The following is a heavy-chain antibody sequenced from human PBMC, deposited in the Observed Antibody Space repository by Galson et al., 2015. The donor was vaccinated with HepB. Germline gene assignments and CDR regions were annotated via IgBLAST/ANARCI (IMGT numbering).Heavy chain of an antibody. Sequence: LRLSCAASGFTFSSYAMHWVRQAPGKGLEWVAVISYDGSNKYYADSVKGRFTISRDNSKNTLYLQMNSPRAEDTAVYYCARDPDMDDDVAAAGHYYYYGMDVWGQGTTVTVSS. V-gene: IGHV3-30*04. D-gene: IGHD6-13*01. CDR3: ARDPDMDDDVAAAGHYYYYGMDV. CDR1: GFTFSSYA. J-gene: IGHJ6*02. CDR2: ISYDGSNK.